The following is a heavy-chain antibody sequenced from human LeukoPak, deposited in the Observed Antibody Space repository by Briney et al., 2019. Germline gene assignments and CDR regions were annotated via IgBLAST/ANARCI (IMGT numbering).Heavy chain of an antibody. CDR3: AKDGVRYDFRYWYFDL. Sequence: GGSLRLSCAASGFTFSDHYMDWVRQAPGKGLEWVGRTRNRANSYTTEYAASVKGRFIITRDDSKNSLSLQMNSLKTEDTAVYYCAKDGVRYDFRYWYFDLWGRGTLVTVSS. D-gene: IGHD3-3*01. V-gene: IGHV3-72*01. CDR1: GFTFSDHY. J-gene: IGHJ2*01. CDR2: TRNRANSYTT.